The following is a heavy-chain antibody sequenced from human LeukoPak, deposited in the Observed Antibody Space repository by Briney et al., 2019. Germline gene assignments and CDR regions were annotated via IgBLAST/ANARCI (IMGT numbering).Heavy chain of an antibody. CDR3: GRDFWGSIDH. J-gene: IGHJ4*02. D-gene: IGHD3-16*01. CDR1: GFTFSTYG. CDR2: INNGGHTT. Sequence: PGGSLRLSCAVSGFTFSTYGMNWVRQAPGKGLVWVSLINNGGHTTVYADSVKGLFTNSRDNAKNTLYLQMNSLRAEETAVYYCGRDFWGSIDHWGQGTLVTVSS. V-gene: IGHV3-74*01.